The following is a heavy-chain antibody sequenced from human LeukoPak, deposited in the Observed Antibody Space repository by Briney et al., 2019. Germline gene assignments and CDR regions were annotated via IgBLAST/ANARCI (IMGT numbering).Heavy chain of an antibody. CDR1: GFSFSSYG. J-gene: IGHJ4*02. D-gene: IGHD1-26*01. CDR2: IWYNGSIK. Sequence: PGRSLRLSCTASGFSFSSYGMHWVRQAPGKGLEWVAVIWYNGSIKYNADSVKGRSTIFRDNAKNTLYLQMNSLRAEDTAVYYCVRDLGGRSGHWGQGTLVTVSS. CDR3: VRDLGGRSGH. V-gene: IGHV3-33*01.